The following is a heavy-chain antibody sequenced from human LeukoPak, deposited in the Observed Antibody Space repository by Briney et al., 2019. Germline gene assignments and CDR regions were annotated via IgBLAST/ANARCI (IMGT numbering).Heavy chain of an antibody. V-gene: IGHV4-38-2*01. CDR2: IYHCGST. D-gene: IGHD3-3*01. J-gene: IGHJ4*02. CDR3: ARSYYDFWSGYQAYYFDY. CDR1: GYSISSGYY. Sequence: SETLSLTCAVSGYSISSGYYWGWIRQPPGKGLEWIGSIYHCGSTYYNPSLKSRVTISVDTSKNQFSLKLSSVTAADTAVYYCARSYYDFWSGYQAYYFDYWGQGTLVTVSS.